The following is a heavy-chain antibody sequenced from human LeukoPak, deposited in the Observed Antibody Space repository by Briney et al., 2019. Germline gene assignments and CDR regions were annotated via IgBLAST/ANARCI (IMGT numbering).Heavy chain of an antibody. CDR2: ISAYNGNT. Sequence: ASVKVSCKASGYTFTSYGISWVRQAPGQGLEWMGWISAYNGNTSYAQKLQGRVTMTTDTPTSTAYMELRSLRSDDTAVYYCARVGSWGITMVRGCLPALDYWGQGALVTVSS. V-gene: IGHV1-18*01. D-gene: IGHD3-10*01. CDR3: ARVGSWGITMVRGCLPALDY. CDR1: GYTFTSYG. J-gene: IGHJ4*02.